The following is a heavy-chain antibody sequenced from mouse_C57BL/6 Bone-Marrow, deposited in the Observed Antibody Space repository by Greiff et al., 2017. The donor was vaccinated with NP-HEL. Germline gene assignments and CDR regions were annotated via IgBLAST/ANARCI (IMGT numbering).Heavy chain of an antibody. V-gene: IGHV14-4*01. J-gene: IGHJ3*01. D-gene: IGHD1-1*01. CDR3: TTTGVARGFAY. Sequence: VQLQQSGAELVRPGASVKLSCTASGFNIKDDYMHWVKQRPEQGLEWIGWIDPENGDTEYASKFQGKATITADTSSNTAYLQLSSLTAEDTAVYYCTTTGVARGFAYGGQGTLVTVSA. CDR2: IDPENGDT. CDR1: GFNIKDDY.